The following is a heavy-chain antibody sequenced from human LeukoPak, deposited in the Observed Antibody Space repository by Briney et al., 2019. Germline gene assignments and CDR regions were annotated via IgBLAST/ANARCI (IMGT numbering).Heavy chain of an antibody. Sequence: SETLSLTCTVSGGSISSYYWNWIRQPPGKGLEWIGYIYYSGSTNYNPSLKSRVTISVDTSKNQFSLKLSSVTAADTAVYYCAGTTSGYSYALSYWGQGTLVTVSS. V-gene: IGHV4-59*08. CDR2: IYYSGST. CDR3: AGTTSGYSYALSY. D-gene: IGHD5-18*01. CDR1: GGSISSYY. J-gene: IGHJ4*02.